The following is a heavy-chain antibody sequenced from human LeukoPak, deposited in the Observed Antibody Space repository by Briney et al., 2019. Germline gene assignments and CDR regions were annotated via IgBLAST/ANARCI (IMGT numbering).Heavy chain of an antibody. CDR3: VKEVPGTTIYH. D-gene: IGHD4-11*01. Sequence: GGSLRLSCVASGFIVSDNYMSWVRQAPGKGLEWVSVVFRGDATYHADSVKGRFTISRDTSKNTVYLQMNSLTAEDTAVYYCVKEVPGTTIYHWGQGTLVTVSS. CDR2: VFRGDAT. CDR1: GFIVSDNY. V-gene: IGHV3-66*01. J-gene: IGHJ4*02.